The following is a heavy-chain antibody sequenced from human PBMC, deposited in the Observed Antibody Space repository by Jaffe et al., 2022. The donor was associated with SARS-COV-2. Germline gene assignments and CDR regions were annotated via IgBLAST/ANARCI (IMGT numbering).Heavy chain of an antibody. V-gene: IGHV3-9*01. CDR2: ISWNSGSI. D-gene: IGHD3-3*01. CDR1: GFTFDDYA. CDR3: AKEGFWSGHTYYYYGMDV. J-gene: IGHJ6*02. Sequence: EVQLVESGGGLVQPGRSLRLSCAASGFTFDDYAMHWVRQAPGKGLEWVSGISWNSGSIGYADSVKGRFTISRDNAKNSLYLQMNSLRAEDTALYYCAKEGFWSGHTYYYYGMDVWGQGTTVTVSS.